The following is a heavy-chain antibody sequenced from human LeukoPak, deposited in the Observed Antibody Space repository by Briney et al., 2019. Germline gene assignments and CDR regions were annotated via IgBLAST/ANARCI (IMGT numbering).Heavy chain of an antibody. CDR3: ARAPITLAGFDY. CDR1: GGSISSYY. D-gene: IGHD3-10*01. V-gene: IGHV4-4*07. CDR2: IYGSGNT. J-gene: IGHJ4*02. Sequence: SEILSPTCTVSGGSISSYYWSWIRQPAGKGLEWIGRIYGSGNTNYNPSLKSRVTMSVDTSKNQFSLKLSSVTAADTAVYYCARAPITLAGFDYWGQGTLVTVSS.